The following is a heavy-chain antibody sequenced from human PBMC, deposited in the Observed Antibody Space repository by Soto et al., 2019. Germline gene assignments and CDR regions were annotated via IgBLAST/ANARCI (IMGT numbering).Heavy chain of an antibody. J-gene: IGHJ4*02. CDR1: GYSFTTYW. Sequence: PGESLKISCQGSGYSFTTYWIDWVRQMPGKGLEWMGSIYPGDTDTRYSPSLQGQVTMSADKSISTAYLQLSSLKASDTAIYYCARPGGFGESHALDYWGQGTLVTVSS. V-gene: IGHV5-51*01. D-gene: IGHD3-10*01. CDR2: IYPGDTDT. CDR3: ARPGGFGESHALDY.